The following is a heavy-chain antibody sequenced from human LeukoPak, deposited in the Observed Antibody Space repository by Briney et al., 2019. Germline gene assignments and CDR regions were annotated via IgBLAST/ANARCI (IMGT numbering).Heavy chain of an antibody. CDR3: ARDSDFWSGYYEH. D-gene: IGHD3-3*01. V-gene: IGHV3-21*01. CDR1: GFTFSSYS. J-gene: IGHJ1*01. Sequence: GGSLRLSCAASGFTFSSYSMNWVRQAPGKGLEWVSSISSSSSYIYYADSVKGRFTISRDNAKNSLYLQMNSLRAEDTAVYYCARDSDFWSGYYEHWGQGTLVTVPS. CDR2: ISSSSSYI.